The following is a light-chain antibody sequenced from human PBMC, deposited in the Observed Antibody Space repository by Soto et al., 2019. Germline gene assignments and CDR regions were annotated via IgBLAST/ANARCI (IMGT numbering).Light chain of an antibody. CDR1: TSNIGRNY. CDR2: RNN. CDR3: ASWDDSLGAEV. J-gene: IGLJ1*01. Sequence: QSVLTQPPSTSGTPGQRVTISCSGSTSNIGRNYVYWYQQFPGTAPKLLIYRNNQRTSGVPDRFSGSRSDTSASLAIRGLRSEDEAYYFCASWDDSLGAEVFGTGTKVTVL. V-gene: IGLV1-47*01.